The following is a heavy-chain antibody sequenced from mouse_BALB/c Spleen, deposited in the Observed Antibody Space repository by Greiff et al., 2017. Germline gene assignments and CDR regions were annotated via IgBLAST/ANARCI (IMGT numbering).Heavy chain of an antibody. Sequence: QVQLQQSGAELAKPGASVKMSCKASGYTFTSYWMHWVKQRPGQGLEWIGYINPSTGYTEYNQKFKDKATLTADKSSSTAYMQLSSLTSEDSAVYYCYVSRDWYLDVWGAGTTVTVSS. CDR3: YVSRDWYLDV. V-gene: IGHV1-7*01. D-gene: IGHD1-1*01. J-gene: IGHJ1*01. CDR2: INPSTGYT. CDR1: GYTFTSYW.